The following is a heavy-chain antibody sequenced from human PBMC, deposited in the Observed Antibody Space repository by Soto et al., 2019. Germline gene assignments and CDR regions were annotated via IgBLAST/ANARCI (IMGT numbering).Heavy chain of an antibody. J-gene: IGHJ4*02. D-gene: IGHD3-10*01. V-gene: IGHV3-30*18. Sequence: PGGSLRLSCAASGFTFSSYGMHWVRQAPGKGLEWVAVISYDGSNKYYADSVKGRFTISRDNSKNTLYLQMNSLRAEDTAVYYCAKDESHYYYGSGSYYPDYWGQGTLVTVSS. CDR1: GFTFSSYG. CDR3: AKDESHYYYGSGSYYPDY. CDR2: ISYDGSNK.